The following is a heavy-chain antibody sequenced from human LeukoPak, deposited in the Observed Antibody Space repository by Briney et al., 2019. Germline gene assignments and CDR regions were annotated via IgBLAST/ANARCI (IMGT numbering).Heavy chain of an antibody. CDR3: ARGKSAGIAVAGFDY. CDR1: GYSISSDYY. Sequence: PSETLSLTCTVSGYSISSDYYWGWIRQPPGKGLEWIGSIYHSGSTYYNPSLKSRVTISVDTSKNQFSLKLSSVTAADTAVYYCARGKSAGIAVAGFDYWGQGTLVTVSS. CDR2: IYHSGST. J-gene: IGHJ4*02. V-gene: IGHV4-38-2*02. D-gene: IGHD6-19*01.